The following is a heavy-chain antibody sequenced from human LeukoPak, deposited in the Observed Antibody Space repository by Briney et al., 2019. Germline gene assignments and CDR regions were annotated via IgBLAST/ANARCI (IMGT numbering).Heavy chain of an antibody. CDR1: GYTFTGYY. J-gene: IGHJ4*02. D-gene: IGHD6-19*01. V-gene: IGHV1-2*02. Sequence: ASVKVSCKASGYTFTGYYMHWVRQAPGQGLEWMGWINPNSGGTNYAQKFQGRVTMTRDTSISTAYVELSRLRSDDTAVYYCARGMGIAVAGYFDYWGQGTLVTVSS. CDR3: ARGMGIAVAGYFDY. CDR2: INPNSGGT.